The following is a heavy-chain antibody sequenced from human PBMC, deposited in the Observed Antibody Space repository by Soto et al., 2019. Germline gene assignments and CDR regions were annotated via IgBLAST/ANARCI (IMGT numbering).Heavy chain of an antibody. D-gene: IGHD1-26*01. Sequence: SETLSLTCAVSGYSISSSNWRGWIRQPPGEGLEWIGYIYYSGTTYYNPSLKSRVTMSVDTSKNQLSLKLTSVTAVDTAVYYCARREIQGPIDYWGQGTLVTVSS. CDR2: IYYSGTT. J-gene: IGHJ4*02. CDR3: ARREIQGPIDY. V-gene: IGHV4-28*01. CDR1: GYSISSSNW.